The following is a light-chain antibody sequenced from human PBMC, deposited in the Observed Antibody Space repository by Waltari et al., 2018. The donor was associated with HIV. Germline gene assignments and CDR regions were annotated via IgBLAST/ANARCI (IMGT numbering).Light chain of an antibody. J-gene: IGKJ3*01. V-gene: IGKV2-28*01. CDR1: QSLLNNNGYNY. CDR3: MQARQKYFT. CDR2: LGS. Sequence: DIVMPQSPLSLSVTPGEPASISCRSSQSLLNNNGYNYLDWYVQKPGQSPQLLIHLGSNRASGVPDRVSGSGSGSDFTLRISRVEAEDAGLYYCMQARQKYFTGGPGTKVEIK.